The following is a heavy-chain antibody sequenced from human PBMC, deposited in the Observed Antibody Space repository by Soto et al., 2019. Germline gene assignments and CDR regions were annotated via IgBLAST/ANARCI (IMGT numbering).Heavy chain of an antibody. CDR2: ITSSSTYT. CDR3: ARDSVYYGDYELNYFDY. V-gene: IGHV3-11*05. Sequence: GGSLRLSCAASGFTFSDYYMSWIRQAPGKGLEWVSYITSSSTYTNYADSVKGRFTISRDNAKNSLYLQMNSLRAEDTAVYYCARDSVYYGDYELNYFDYWGQGTLVTVSS. CDR1: GFTFSDYY. J-gene: IGHJ4*02. D-gene: IGHD4-17*01.